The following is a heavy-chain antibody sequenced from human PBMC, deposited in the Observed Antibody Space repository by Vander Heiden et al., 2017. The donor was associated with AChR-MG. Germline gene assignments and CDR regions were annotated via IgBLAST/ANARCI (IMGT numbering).Heavy chain of an antibody. J-gene: IGHJ4*02. Sequence: QVQLVESGGGVVQPGRSLRLSCAASGFPFRAYVMHWVRQAPGKGREWVALISDDGSKIHYADSVKGPFTISRDNSKNMLYLEMSSLRTEDTAVYYCAKDTQPYRENSGYFFDNWGQGTLVTVSS. CDR1: GFPFRAYV. CDR3: AKDTQPYRENSGYFFDN. D-gene: IGHD3-22*01. V-gene: IGHV3-30*18. CDR2: ISDDGSKI.